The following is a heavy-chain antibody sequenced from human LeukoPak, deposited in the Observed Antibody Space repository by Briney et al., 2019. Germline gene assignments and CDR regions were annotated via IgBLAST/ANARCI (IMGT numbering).Heavy chain of an antibody. Sequence: GGSLRLSCAASGFSFSTYSMNWVRQAPGKGLEWVSSISRNSRYIYYADSMRGRFTISRDNAKNSLYLQMNSPKPEDTAVYYCARVAEAAAFDSWGQGTLVTVSS. CDR3: ARVAEAAAFDS. CDR2: ISRNSRYI. V-gene: IGHV3-21*06. J-gene: IGHJ4*02. D-gene: IGHD6-13*01. CDR1: GFSFSTYS.